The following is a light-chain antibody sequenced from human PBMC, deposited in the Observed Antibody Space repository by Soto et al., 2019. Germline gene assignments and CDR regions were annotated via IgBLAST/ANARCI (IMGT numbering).Light chain of an antibody. V-gene: IGLV2-11*01. CDR3: CSYAVSYTFV. CDR2: GVS. Sequence: QSVLTQPRSVSGSPGQSVTISCTGTNSDVVGYNSVSWYQQHPGKAPKLMIYGVSKRPSGVPDRFSGSKSGNTASLTISGLQAEDEADYYCCSYAVSYTFVSGGGTKVTVL. J-gene: IGLJ1*01. CDR1: NSDVVGYNS.